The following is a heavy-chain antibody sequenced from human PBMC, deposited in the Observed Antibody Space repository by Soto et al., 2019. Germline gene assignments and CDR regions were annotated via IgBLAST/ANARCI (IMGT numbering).Heavy chain of an antibody. CDR3: ARDMVVPAAMTLHLHWFDP. D-gene: IGHD2-2*01. Sequence: EVQLVESGGGLVKPGGSLRLSCAASGFTFSSYSMNWVRQAPGKGLEWVSSISSSSSYIYYADSVKGRFTISRDNAKNSLYLQMNSLSAEDTAVYYCARDMVVPAAMTLHLHWFDPWGQGTLVTVSS. V-gene: IGHV3-21*01. J-gene: IGHJ5*02. CDR1: GFTFSSYS. CDR2: ISSSSSYI.